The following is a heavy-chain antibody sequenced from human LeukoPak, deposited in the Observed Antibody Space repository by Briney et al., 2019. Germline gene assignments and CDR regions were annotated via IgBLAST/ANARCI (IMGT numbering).Heavy chain of an antibody. CDR3: AREGDTYYYDSSDGAFDI. D-gene: IGHD3-22*01. J-gene: IGHJ3*02. Sequence: PSETLSLTCTVSGGSISSYYWSWIRQPAGKGLEWIGRIYTSGSTNYNPSLKSRVTMSVDTSKNQFSLKLSSVTAADTAVYYCAREGDTYYYDSSDGAFDIWGQGTMVTVSS. CDR1: GGSISSYY. CDR2: IYTSGST. V-gene: IGHV4-4*07.